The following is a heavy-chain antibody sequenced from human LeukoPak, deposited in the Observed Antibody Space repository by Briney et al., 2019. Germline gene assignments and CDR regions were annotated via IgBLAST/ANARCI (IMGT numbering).Heavy chain of an antibody. Sequence: GGSLRLSCAASGFTFDDYGMSWVRQAPGKGLEWVAGINWNGGSTGYADSVKGRFTISRDNAKNSLYLQMNSLRAEDTAVYHCARGRYSGFLYYFDYWGQGTLVTVSS. CDR3: ARGRYSGFLYYFDY. J-gene: IGHJ4*02. CDR1: GFTFDDYG. D-gene: IGHD5-12*01. CDR2: INWNGGST. V-gene: IGHV3-20*01.